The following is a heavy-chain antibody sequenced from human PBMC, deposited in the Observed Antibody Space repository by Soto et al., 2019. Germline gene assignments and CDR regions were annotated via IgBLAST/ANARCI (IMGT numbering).Heavy chain of an antibody. CDR3: ARDERYYYGMDV. J-gene: IGHJ6*02. Sequence: SETLSLTCTVSGGSISSSSYYWGWFRQPPGKGLEWIGSIYYSGSTYHNPSLKSRVTISVDTSKNQFSLKLSSVTAADTAVYYCARDERYYYGMDVWGQGTTVTVSS. CDR2: IYYSGST. V-gene: IGHV4-39*02. CDR1: GGSISSSSYY.